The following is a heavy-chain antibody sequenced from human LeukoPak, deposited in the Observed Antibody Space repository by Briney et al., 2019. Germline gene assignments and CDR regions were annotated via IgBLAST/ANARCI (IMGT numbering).Heavy chain of an antibody. CDR2: ISNDGSKK. D-gene: IGHD1-26*01. Sequence: GGSLRLSCAASGFTFSTYAIHWARQAPGKGLEWVAVISNDGSKKYYADSVKGRFTMSRDNSKNTLYLQMNSLRAEDTAVYYCARTVGATAPYDYWGQGTLVTVSS. CDR3: ARTVGATAPYDY. J-gene: IGHJ4*02. CDR1: GFTFSTYA. V-gene: IGHV3-30*14.